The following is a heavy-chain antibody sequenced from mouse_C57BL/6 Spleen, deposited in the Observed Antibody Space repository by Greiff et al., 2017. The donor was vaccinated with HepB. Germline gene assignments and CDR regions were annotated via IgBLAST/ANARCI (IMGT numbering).Heavy chain of an antibody. J-gene: IGHJ2*01. CDR1: GFTFSNYW. V-gene: IGHV6-3*01. CDR2: IRLKSDNYAT. D-gene: IGHD2-4*01. CDR3: TNYDYYFDY. Sequence: EVKLEESGGGLVQPGGSMKLSCVASGFTFSNYWMNWVRQSPEKGLEWVAQIRLKSDNYATHYAESVKGRFTISRDDSKSSVYLQMNNLRAEDTGIYYCTNYDYYFDYWGQGTTLTVSS.